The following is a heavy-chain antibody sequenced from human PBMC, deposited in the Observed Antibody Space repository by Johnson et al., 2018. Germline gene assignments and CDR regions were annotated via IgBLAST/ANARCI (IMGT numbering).Heavy chain of an antibody. CDR1: GFTFSSYG. J-gene: IGHJ6*02. CDR2: IWYDGSNK. Sequence: QVQLGEAGGGVVQAGRSRRLSCAASGFTFSSYGMHWVRQAPGKGLEWGAVIWYDGSNKYYADSVKGRFTISRGNSKNTLYLKTNSVRAEDTAVYYCARARSWGIQLYYYYYGMDVWGQGTTVTVSS. D-gene: IGHD5-18*01. CDR3: ARARSWGIQLYYYYYGMDV. V-gene: IGHV3-33*01.